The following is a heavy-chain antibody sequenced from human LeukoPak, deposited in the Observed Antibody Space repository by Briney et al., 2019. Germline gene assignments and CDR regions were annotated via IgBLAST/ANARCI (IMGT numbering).Heavy chain of an antibody. J-gene: IGHJ4*02. D-gene: IGHD5-24*01. Sequence: ASVKVSCKASGGTFSSYAISWVRQAPGQGLEWMGRIIPILGIANYAQKFQGRVTITADKPTSTAYMELSSLRSEDTAVYYCARVVGKRWLQLGEFDYWGQGTLVTVSS. CDR2: IIPILGIA. CDR1: GGTFSSYA. V-gene: IGHV1-69*04. CDR3: ARVVGKRWLQLGEFDY.